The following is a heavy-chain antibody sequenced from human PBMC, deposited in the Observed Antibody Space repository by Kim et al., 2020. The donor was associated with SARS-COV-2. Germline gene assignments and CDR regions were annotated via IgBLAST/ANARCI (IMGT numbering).Heavy chain of an antibody. V-gene: IGHV4-39*01. Sequence: SETLSLTCTVSGGSISRSNSHWGWIRQPPGKGLEWIGSVYYSGSTFYNPSLKSRVTISVDTSENQFSLKLTSVTAADTAVYYCARLEMPDVGGRGRLDP. CDR1: GGSISRSNSH. D-gene: IGHD3-16*01. J-gene: IGHJ5*02. CDR2: VYYSGST. CDR3: ARLEMPDVGGRGRLDP.